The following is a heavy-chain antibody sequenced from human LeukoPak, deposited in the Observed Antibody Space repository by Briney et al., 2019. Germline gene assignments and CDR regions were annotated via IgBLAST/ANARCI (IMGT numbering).Heavy chain of an antibody. Sequence: GGSLRLSCAASGFIFGAYWTTWVRQAPGKGLEWVGNIKQDGSEQYYMDSVKGRFTISRDNAKKSLFLQMNSLTAEDTGLYYCVRSLERFGTRDYWGQGTLVTVSS. J-gene: IGHJ4*02. CDR1: GFIFGAYW. V-gene: IGHV3-7*01. D-gene: IGHD3-3*01. CDR3: VRSLERFGTRDY. CDR2: IKQDGSEQ.